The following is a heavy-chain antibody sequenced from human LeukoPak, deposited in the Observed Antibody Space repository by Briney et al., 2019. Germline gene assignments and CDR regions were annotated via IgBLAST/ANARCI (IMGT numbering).Heavy chain of an antibody. V-gene: IGHV3-23*01. Sequence: GGSLRLSCAASGFTFSTDAMNWVRQAPGKGLEWVSGISDSGGNTYYADSVKGRFTISRDNAKNALYLQMNSLRAEDTAVYFCARDYVYAFDYWGQGTLVTVSS. CDR3: ARDYVYAFDY. J-gene: IGHJ4*02. D-gene: IGHD2/OR15-2a*01. CDR2: ISDSGGNT. CDR1: GFTFSTDA.